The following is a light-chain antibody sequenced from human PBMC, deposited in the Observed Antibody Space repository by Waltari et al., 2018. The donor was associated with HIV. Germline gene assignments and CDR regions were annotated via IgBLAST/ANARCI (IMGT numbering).Light chain of an antibody. CDR3: GTWDSSQSAWV. V-gene: IGLV1-51*02. J-gene: IGLJ3*02. CDR2: ENS. Sequence: QSMLTQPPSVSAAPGQRVTISCSGSGSNIENNYISWYQQLPGTAPKLLISENSKRPSGIPDRFSGSKSGSSATLGITGLQTGDEANYYCGTWDSSQSAWVFGGGTRLTVL. CDR1: GSNIENNY.